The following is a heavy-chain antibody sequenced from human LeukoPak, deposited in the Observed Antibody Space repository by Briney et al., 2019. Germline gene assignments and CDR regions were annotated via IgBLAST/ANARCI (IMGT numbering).Heavy chain of an antibody. V-gene: IGHV3-30*02. Sequence: TGGSLRLSCAASGFVFSSYGMHWVRQAPGKGLEWVAFIRYDGSNKYYADSVKGRFTISRDNSKNTLYLQMNSLRTEDTAVYFCAKDFVSRPFDWPQLTWFDPWGQGTLVTVSS. D-gene: IGHD3-9*01. CDR2: IRYDGSNK. CDR1: GFVFSSYG. J-gene: IGHJ5*02. CDR3: AKDFVSRPFDWPQLTWFDP.